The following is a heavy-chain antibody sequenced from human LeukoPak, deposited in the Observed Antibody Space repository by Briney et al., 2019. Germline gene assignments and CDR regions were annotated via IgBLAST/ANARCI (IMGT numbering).Heavy chain of an antibody. Sequence: GGSLRLSCAASGFTFSSYSMNWVRQAPGKGLEWVSSISSSSSYIYYADSVKGRFTISRDNAKNSLYLQMNSLRAEGTAVYYCARVVFAYGGNSKRGYFDYWGQGTLVTVSS. CDR2: ISSSSSYI. CDR1: GFTFSSYS. CDR3: ARVVFAYGGNSKRGYFDY. V-gene: IGHV3-21*01. D-gene: IGHD4-23*01. J-gene: IGHJ4*02.